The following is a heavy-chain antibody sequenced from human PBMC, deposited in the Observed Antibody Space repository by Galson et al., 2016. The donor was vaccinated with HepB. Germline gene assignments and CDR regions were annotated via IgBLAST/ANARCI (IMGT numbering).Heavy chain of an antibody. CDR1: GVTFSNYA. CDR2: IIPIFGTA. Sequence: SVKVSCKASGVTFSNYAISWVRQAPGHGLEWMGGIIPIFGTANYAQKFQGRVTVTADESTSTAYMELSSLRSEDTAVYYCARASADCTTTSCYDSPYYYYYGMDVWGQGTTVTVSS. CDR3: ARASADCTTTSCYDSPYYYYYGMDV. V-gene: IGHV1-69*13. D-gene: IGHD2-2*01. J-gene: IGHJ6*02.